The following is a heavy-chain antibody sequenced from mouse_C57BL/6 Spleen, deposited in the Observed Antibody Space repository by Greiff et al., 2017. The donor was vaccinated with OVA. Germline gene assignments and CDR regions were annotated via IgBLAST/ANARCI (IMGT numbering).Heavy chain of an antibody. V-gene: IGHV2-6-1*01. J-gene: IGHJ4*01. CDR3: ARQSITTVGDYAMDY. D-gene: IGHD1-1*01. CDR1: GFSLTSYG. Sequence: VQGVESGPGLVAPSQSLSITCTVSGFSLTSYGVHWVRQPPGKGLEWLVVIWSDGSTTYNSALKSRLSISKDNSKSQVFLKMNSLQTDDTAMYYCARQSITTVGDYAMDYWGQGTSVTVSS. CDR2: IWSDGST.